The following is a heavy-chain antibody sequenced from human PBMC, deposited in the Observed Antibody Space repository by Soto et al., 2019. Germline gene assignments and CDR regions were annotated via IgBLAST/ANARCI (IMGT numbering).Heavy chain of an antibody. D-gene: IGHD6-19*01. CDR2: ISGSGGST. Sequence: EVQLLESGGGLVQPGGSLRLSCAASGFTFSSYAMSWVRQAPGKGLEWVSAISGSGGSTYYADSVKGRFTISRDNSKNTLYPQVNSLIAEDTAVYYCSKDSGDSSGWSFDYCDQGTLVTVSS. J-gene: IGHJ4*01. V-gene: IGHV3-23*01. CDR1: GFTFSSYA. CDR3: SKDSGDSSGWSFDY.